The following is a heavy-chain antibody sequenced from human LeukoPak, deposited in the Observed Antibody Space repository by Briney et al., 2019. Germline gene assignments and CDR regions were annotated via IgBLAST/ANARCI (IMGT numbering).Heavy chain of an antibody. J-gene: IGHJ4*02. Sequence: SGTLSLTCAVYGGSFSGYYWSWIRQPPGKGLEWIGEINHSGSTNYNPSLKSRVTISVDTSKNQFSLKLSSVTAADTAVYYCARGLYWGTDYWGQGTLVTVSS. CDR3: ARGLYWGTDY. V-gene: IGHV4-34*01. D-gene: IGHD2-8*02. CDR2: INHSGST. CDR1: GGSFSGYY.